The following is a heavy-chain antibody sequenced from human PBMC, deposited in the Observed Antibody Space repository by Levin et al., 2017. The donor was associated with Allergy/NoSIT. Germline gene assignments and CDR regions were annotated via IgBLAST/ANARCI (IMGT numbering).Heavy chain of an antibody. V-gene: IGHV1-18*01. D-gene: IGHD3-10*01. Sequence: GGSLRLSCKASGYTFGSYGISWVRQAPGQGLEWMGWISVYNGNTDYAQKFQGRVIMTTDTSTTTAYLELRSLRSDDTAVYYCARDTPFYYGSGSYFGEYWGQGTLVTVSS. J-gene: IGHJ4*02. CDR2: ISVYNGNT. CDR3: ARDTPFYYGSGSYFGEY. CDR1: GYTFGSYG.